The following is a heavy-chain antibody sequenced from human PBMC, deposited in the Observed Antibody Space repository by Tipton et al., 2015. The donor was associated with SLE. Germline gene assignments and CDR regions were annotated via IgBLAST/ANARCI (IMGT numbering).Heavy chain of an antibody. V-gene: IGHV4-59*01. J-gene: IGHJ3*02. CDR2: IYYSGST. CDR1: GGSISSYY. Sequence: QLVQSGAEVKPSETLSLTCTVSGGSISSYYWSWNRQPPGKGLEWIGYIYYSGSTNYNPSLKSRVTISVDTSKSQFSLKLSSVTAADTAVYYCARVGITIFGVRGSAVFDIWGHGTLVTVS. CDR3: ARVGITIFGVRGSAVFDI. D-gene: IGHD3-3*01.